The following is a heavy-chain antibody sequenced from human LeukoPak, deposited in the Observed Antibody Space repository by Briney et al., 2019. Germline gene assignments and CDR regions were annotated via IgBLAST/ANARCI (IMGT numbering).Heavy chain of an antibody. D-gene: IGHD2-15*01. J-gene: IGHJ3*02. Sequence: SETLSLTCTVSGGSISNYYWSSIRQPAGKGLEWIGRKYARGSSNYNPPVQSRVTMSVDTSKNQFSLKLRSVTAADTAVYYCARGRYCSADICTGGDSFDIWGQGTMVSVSP. CDR3: ARGRYCSADICTGGDSFDI. V-gene: IGHV4-4*07. CDR2: KYARGSS. CDR1: GGSISNYY.